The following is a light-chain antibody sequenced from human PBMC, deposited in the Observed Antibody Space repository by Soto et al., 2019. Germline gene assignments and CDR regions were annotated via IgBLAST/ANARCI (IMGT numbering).Light chain of an antibody. CDR2: EVS. Sequence: QSVLTQPASVSGSPGQSITISCTGTSSDVGGYKYVSWYQQHPGKAPKLMIYEVSNRPSGVSNRFSGSKSGNTASLTISGLQAEDEAYYYCSSYTSSSTLVFGGGTKLTVL. V-gene: IGLV2-14*01. CDR3: SSYTSSSTLV. J-gene: IGLJ3*02. CDR1: SSDVGGYKY.